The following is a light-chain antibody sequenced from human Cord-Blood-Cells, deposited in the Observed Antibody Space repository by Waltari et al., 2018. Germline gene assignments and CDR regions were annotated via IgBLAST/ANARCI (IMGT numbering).Light chain of an antibody. J-gene: IGLJ3*02. CDR3: YSTDSSGNHGV. V-gene: IGLV3-10*01. Sequence: SSELTQPPSASVSPGRTSRRPCSADALPQNYASWYLQKSGPAPVLVIYEDSKRPPGIPERFSGSSSGTMATLTISGAQVEDEADYYCYSTDSSGNHGVFGGGTKLTVL. CDR1: ALPQNY. CDR2: EDS.